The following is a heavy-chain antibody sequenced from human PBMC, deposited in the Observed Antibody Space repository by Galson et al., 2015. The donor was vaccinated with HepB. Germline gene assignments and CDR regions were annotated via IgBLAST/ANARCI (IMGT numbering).Heavy chain of an antibody. D-gene: IGHD1-26*01. V-gene: IGHV7-4-1*02. Sequence: SVKVSCKASGFTFTSYAMNWVRQAPGQGLEWMGWINTNTGNPTYAQGFTGRFVFSLDTSVSTAYLQISSLKAEDTAVYYCARGLSGSYYSLDYWGQGTLVTVSS. CDR2: INTNTGNP. CDR3: ARGLSGSYYSLDY. CDR1: GFTFTSYA. J-gene: IGHJ4*02.